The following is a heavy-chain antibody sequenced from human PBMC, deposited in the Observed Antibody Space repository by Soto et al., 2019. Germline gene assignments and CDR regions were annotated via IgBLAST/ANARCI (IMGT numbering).Heavy chain of an antibody. J-gene: IGHJ3*02. CDR3: ARGDTPMITGMDSFDI. CDR1: GFTFSRYW. CDR2: IKQDGTEK. V-gene: IGHV3-7*01. D-gene: IGHD5-18*01. Sequence: GGSLRLSCAASGFTFSRYWMNWVRQAPGKGLEWVANIKQDGTEKNYVDSVKGRFTISRDNARNSLYLQMDSLRAEDTAVYFCARGDTPMITGMDSFDIWGQGTMVT.